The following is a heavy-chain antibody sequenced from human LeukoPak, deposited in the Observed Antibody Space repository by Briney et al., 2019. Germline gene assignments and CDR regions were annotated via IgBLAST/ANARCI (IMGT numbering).Heavy chain of an antibody. CDR3: ARATVVRGKWYYMDV. D-gene: IGHD4-23*01. J-gene: IGHJ6*03. CDR2: MNPNSGNT. V-gene: IGHV1-8*03. Sequence: ASVKVSCKASGYTFTRYDINWVRQATGQGLEWMGWMNPNSGNTGYAQKFQGRVTSTRNTSISTAYMELSSLRSEDTAVYYCARATVVRGKWYYMDVWGKGTPVTVSS. CDR1: GYTFTRYD.